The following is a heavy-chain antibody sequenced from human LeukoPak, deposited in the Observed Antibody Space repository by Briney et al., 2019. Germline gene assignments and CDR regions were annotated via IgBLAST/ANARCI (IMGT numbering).Heavy chain of an antibody. V-gene: IGHV3-73*01. CDR2: IRSKTNNYAT. CDR1: GFSFSGSA. J-gene: IGHJ4*02. CDR3: TRLKEGPFDY. Sequence: GGSLRHSCSTSGFSFSGSAIHWVRQASGKGLEWVGRIRSKTNNYATAYAASVKGRFTISRDESKNTAYLQMNSLKTEDTAVYYCTRLKEGPFDYWGQGTLVTVSS.